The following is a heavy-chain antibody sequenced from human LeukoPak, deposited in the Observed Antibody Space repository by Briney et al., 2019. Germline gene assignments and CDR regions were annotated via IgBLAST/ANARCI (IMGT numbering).Heavy chain of an antibody. Sequence: PSETLSLTCTVSGGSISSYYWSWIRQPPGKGLEWIGYIYYSGSTNYNPSLKSRVTISVDTSKSQFSLKLSSVTAADTAVYYCARGKYDSGGYYLDYWGQGTLVTVSS. V-gene: IGHV4-59*01. D-gene: IGHD3-22*01. CDR2: IYYSGST. J-gene: IGHJ4*02. CDR3: ARGKYDSGGYYLDY. CDR1: GGSISSYY.